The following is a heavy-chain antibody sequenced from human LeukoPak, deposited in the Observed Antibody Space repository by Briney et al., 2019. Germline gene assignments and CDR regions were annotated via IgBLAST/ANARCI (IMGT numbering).Heavy chain of an antibody. V-gene: IGHV4-34*01. CDR3: ARPTSGYCSSTSCYFGGGGDSDAFDI. D-gene: IGHD2-2*03. J-gene: IGHJ3*02. CDR2: INHSGST. Sequence: PSETLSLTCAVYGGSFSGYYWSWIRQPPGKGLEWMGEINHSGSTNYNPSLKSRVTISVDTSKNHFSLKLSSVTAADKDVYYCARPTSGYCSSTSCYFGGGGDSDAFDIWGQGTMVTVSS. CDR1: GGSFSGYY.